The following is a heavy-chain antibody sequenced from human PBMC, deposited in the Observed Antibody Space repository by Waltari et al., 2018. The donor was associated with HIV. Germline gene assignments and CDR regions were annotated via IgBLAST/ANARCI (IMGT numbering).Heavy chain of an antibody. CDR3: AREGSRGWRSDMDV. J-gene: IGHJ6*02. CDR2: IYSGGST. V-gene: IGHV3-53*02. D-gene: IGHD6-19*01. CDR1: GLTVSSNY. Sequence: EVQLVETGGGLIQPGGSLRLSCAASGLTVSSNYMSWVRQAPGKGLEWVSIIYSGGSTYYADSVKGRFTISRDSSKNTVYLQMNSLRAEDTAVYYCAREGSRGWRSDMDVWGQGTTVTVS.